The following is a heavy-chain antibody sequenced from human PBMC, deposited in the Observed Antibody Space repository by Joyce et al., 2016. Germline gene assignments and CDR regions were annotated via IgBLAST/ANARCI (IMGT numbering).Heavy chain of an antibody. CDR2: IGTAGNT. CDR1: GFTFSNFE. CDR3: VREAGAGTSPFDI. J-gene: IGHJ3*02. Sequence: EVQLVEAGGALVQHGGSVRLSCAASGFTFSNFEIHWVRQTTGKGLEWVSAIGTAGNTFYAYAVKGRVTIARENAKSSLFLQMNSLRADDTAMYYCVREAGAGTSPFDIWGQGTMVTVS. V-gene: IGHV3-13*01. D-gene: IGHD1-1*01.